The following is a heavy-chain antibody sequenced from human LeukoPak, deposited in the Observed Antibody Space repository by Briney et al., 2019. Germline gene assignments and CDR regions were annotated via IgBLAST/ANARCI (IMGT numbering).Heavy chain of an antibody. CDR3: AKVSGSYVNDY. CDR2: ISYDGSNK. Sequence: GGSLRLSCAASGFTFSSYGMHWVRQAPGKGLEWVAVISYDGSNKYYADSVKGRFTISRDNSKNTLYLQMNSLRAEDTAVCYCAKVSGSYVNDYWGQGTLVTVSS. J-gene: IGHJ4*02. CDR1: GFTFSSYG. V-gene: IGHV3-30*18. D-gene: IGHD1-26*01.